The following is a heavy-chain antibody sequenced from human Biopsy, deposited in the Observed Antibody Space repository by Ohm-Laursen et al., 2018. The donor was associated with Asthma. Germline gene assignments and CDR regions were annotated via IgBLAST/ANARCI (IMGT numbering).Heavy chain of an antibody. V-gene: IGHV4-59*01. D-gene: IGHD6-19*01. CDR3: ASGGIAVAGPSHYYYYYGMDV. CDR2: IYYSGST. Sequence: QPPGKGLEWIGYIYYSGSTNYNPSLKSRVTISVDTSKNQFSLKLSSVTAADTAVYYCASGGIAVAGPSHYYYYYGMDVWGQGTTVTVSS. J-gene: IGHJ6*02.